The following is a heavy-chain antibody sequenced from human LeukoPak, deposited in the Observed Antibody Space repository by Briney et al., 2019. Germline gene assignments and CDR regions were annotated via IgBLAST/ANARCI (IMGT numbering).Heavy chain of an antibody. CDR1: GDSISSYY. Sequence: SETLSLTCSVSGDSISSYYWSWIRQPPGKGLEWIGYIYHSGSTNYNPSLKSRVTISVNTSKTQFSLKLSSVTAADTAVYYCARSIAAAGFDYWGQGTLVTVSS. V-gene: IGHV4-59*08. CDR2: IYHSGST. D-gene: IGHD6-13*01. J-gene: IGHJ4*02. CDR3: ARSIAAAGFDY.